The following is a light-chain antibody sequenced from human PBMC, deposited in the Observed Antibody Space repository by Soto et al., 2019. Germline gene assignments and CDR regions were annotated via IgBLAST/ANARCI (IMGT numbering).Light chain of an antibody. CDR2: DAS. J-gene: IGKJ1*01. V-gene: IGKV1-5*01. CDR1: QSISNW. CDR3: QHYSGDRAT. Sequence: DIQMTQSPATLSASIGHSVTITCRASQSISNWLAWYQQKPGKAPNLLIYDASSLESGVPSRFSGSGSGTEFTLTISSLRPDDFATYYCQHYSGDRATFGQGTKVDI.